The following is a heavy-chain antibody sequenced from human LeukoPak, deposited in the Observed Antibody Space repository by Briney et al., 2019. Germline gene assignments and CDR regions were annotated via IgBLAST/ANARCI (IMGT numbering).Heavy chain of an antibody. CDR2: ISSSGSTI. J-gene: IGHJ6*02. D-gene: IGHD6-19*01. V-gene: IGHV3-48*03. Sequence: PGGSLRLSCAASGFTFSSYEMNWVRQAPGKGLEWVSYISSSGSTIYYADSVKGRFTISRDNAKNSLYLQMNSLRAEDTAVYYCARVIAVAGSFMDVWGQGTTVTVSS. CDR1: GFTFSSYE. CDR3: ARVIAVAGSFMDV.